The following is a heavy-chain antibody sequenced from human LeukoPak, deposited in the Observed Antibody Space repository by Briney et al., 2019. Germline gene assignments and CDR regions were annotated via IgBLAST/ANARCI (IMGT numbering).Heavy chain of an antibody. CDR2: MNPNSGNT. D-gene: IGHD3-10*01. J-gene: IGHJ4*02. V-gene: IGHV1-8*01. CDR1: GYTFTSYD. Sequence: GASVKVSCKASGYTFTSYDINWVRQATGQGLEWMGWMNPNSGNTGYAQKFQGRVTMTRNTSISTAYMELSSLRSEDTAVYYCARGREVGAGRPVGYWGQGTLVTVSS. CDR3: ARGREVGAGRPVGY.